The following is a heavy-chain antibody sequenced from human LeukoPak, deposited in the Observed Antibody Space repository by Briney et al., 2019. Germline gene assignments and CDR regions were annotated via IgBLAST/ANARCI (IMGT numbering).Heavy chain of an antibody. D-gene: IGHD5-12*01. V-gene: IGHV4-59*01. CDR1: GGSISSYY. CDR2: IYYSGST. CDR3: AKDIPPTI. J-gene: IGHJ4*02. Sequence: SETLSLTCTVSGGSISSYYWSWIRQPPGKGLEWIGYIYYSGSTNYNPSLKSRVTISVDTSKNQFSLKLSSVTAADTALYYCAKDIPPTIWGQGTLVTVSS.